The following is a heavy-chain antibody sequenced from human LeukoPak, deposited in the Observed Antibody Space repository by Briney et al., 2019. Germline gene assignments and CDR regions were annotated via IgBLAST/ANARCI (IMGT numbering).Heavy chain of an antibody. CDR1: GFTFSGYW. J-gene: IGHJ4*02. CDR3: ARDLREKVAYYYGSGSLWGFDY. CDR2: IKQDGSEK. D-gene: IGHD3-10*01. V-gene: IGHV3-7*01. Sequence: GGSLRLSCAASGFTFSGYWMSWVRQAPGKGLEWVANIKQDGSEKYYVDSVKGRFTISRDNAKNSLYLQMNSLRAEDTAVYYCARDLREKVAYYYGSGSLWGFDYWGQGTLVTVSS.